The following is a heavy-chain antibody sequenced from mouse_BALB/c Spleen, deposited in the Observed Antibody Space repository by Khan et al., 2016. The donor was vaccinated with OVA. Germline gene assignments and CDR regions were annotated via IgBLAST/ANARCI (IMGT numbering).Heavy chain of an antibody. CDR2: IYPGNSDI. V-gene: IGHV1-5*01. CDR3: TRNGFGNYESWDY. Sequence: VQLKESGTVLARPGASVKMSCKASGYTFTSYWMHWVKQRPGQGLEWIGAIYPGNSDINYNQKFKGKAKLTAVTSTSTAYMELNSLTNEDSAVYYCTRNGFGNYESWDYWGQGTTLTGSS. D-gene: IGHD2-1*01. J-gene: IGHJ2*01. CDR1: GYTFTSYW.